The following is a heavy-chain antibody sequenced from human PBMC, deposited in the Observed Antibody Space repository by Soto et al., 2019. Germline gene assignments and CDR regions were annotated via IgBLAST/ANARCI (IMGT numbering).Heavy chain of an antibody. CDR1: GFTFDDYG. Sequence: GGSLRLSCAASGFTFDDYGMNWVRQGPGKGLEWVSGISWDGGSMGYADSVKGRFTISRDNAKNSLYLHMNSLRPEDTAFYFCARSESSAYYYGLDSWGQGTLVTVSS. CDR3: ARSESSAYYYGLDS. V-gene: IGHV3-9*01. D-gene: IGHD3-22*01. J-gene: IGHJ4*02. CDR2: ISWDGGSM.